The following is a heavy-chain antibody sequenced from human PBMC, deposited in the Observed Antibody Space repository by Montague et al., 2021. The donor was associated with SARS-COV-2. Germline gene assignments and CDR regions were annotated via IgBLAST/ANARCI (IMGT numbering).Heavy chain of an antibody. D-gene: IGHD1-14*01. CDR1: GDSVSSNSAA. CDR3: TRSWGWKEPHYYFDH. V-gene: IGHV6-1*01. J-gene: IGHJ4*02. Sequence: CAISGDSVSSNSAAWNWVRQSPSRGLEWLGRTYFRSKWYSEYAFSVKGRITINADTSTNQFSLQVNSVTPEDTAIYYCTRSWGWKEPHYYFDHWGQGTLVIVSP. CDR2: TYFRSKWYS.